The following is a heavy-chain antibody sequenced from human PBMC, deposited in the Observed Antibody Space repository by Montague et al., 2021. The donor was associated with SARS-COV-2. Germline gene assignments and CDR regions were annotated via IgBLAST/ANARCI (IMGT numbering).Heavy chain of an antibody. D-gene: IGHD4-23*01. CDR2: INHSGTT. V-gene: IGHV4-34*01. CDR1: GGSFSGYY. Sequence: SETLSLTCAVYGGSFSGYYWTWIRQSPGKGLEWIAEINHSGTTNYNFNPSFRSQVTISVDTSKSQFSLKLSSVTAADTGVYYCARWDPQTLTLIGLRGKSASDYWGQGTLVTVSS. CDR3: ARWDPQTLTLIGLRGKSASDY. J-gene: IGHJ4*02.